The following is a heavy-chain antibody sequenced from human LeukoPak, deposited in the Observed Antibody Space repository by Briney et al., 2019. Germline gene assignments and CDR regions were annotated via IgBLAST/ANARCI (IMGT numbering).Heavy chain of an antibody. D-gene: IGHD6-19*01. CDR3: ARARGHAVAAHKGGFDY. V-gene: IGHV1-2*04. CDR1: GYTFTGYY. Sequence: ASVKVSCKASGYTFTGYYMHWVRQAPGQGLEWMGWINPSSGGTNYAQKFQGWVTTTRDTSISTAYMELSRLRSDDTAVYYCARARGHAVAAHKGGFDYWGQGTLVTVSS. CDR2: INPSSGGT. J-gene: IGHJ4*02.